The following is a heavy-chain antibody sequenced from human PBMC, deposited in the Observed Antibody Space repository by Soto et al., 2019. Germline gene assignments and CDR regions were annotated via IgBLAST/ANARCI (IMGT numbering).Heavy chain of an antibody. V-gene: IGHV3-48*02. CDR3: ARDAEYSYGPFDY. Sequence: EVQLVESGGGLVQPGGSLRLSCAASGFTFSSYSMNWVRQAPGKGLEWVSYISSSSSTIYYADSVKGGFTISRDNAKNSLYLQKNSRRDDDTAVDYCARDAEYSYGPFDYWGQGTLVIVSS. J-gene: IGHJ4*02. CDR2: ISSSSSTI. CDR1: GFTFSSYS. D-gene: IGHD5-18*01.